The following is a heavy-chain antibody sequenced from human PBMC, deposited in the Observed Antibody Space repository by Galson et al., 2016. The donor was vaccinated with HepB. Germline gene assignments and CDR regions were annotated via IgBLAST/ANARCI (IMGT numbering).Heavy chain of an antibody. CDR3: ARVQMLGRGFDL. Sequence: SETLSLTCDVYRGSFSGFYWSWIRQPPGKGLEWIGEINQSGRTNYNPSLKSRLTISVDTSKNQFSLKLTSVTAADTAVYYCARVQMLGRGFDLWGQGTTVTVSS. V-gene: IGHV4-34*01. J-gene: IGHJ6*01. CDR1: RGSFSGFY. CDR2: INQSGRT. D-gene: IGHD2-8*01.